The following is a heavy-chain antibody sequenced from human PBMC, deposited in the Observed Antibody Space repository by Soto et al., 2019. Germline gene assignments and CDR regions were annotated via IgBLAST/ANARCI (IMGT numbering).Heavy chain of an antibody. Sequence: GGSLRLSCAASGFTFSSYAMTWVRQAPGKGLEWVSAISGSGGSTYYADSVKRRFTISRDNSKNTLYLQMDSLRAEDTAVYFCARDSVLWFGENNIDYFDYWGQGTLVTVSS. V-gene: IGHV3-23*01. J-gene: IGHJ4*02. D-gene: IGHD3-10*01. CDR1: GFTFSSYA. CDR3: ARDSVLWFGENNIDYFDY. CDR2: ISGSGGST.